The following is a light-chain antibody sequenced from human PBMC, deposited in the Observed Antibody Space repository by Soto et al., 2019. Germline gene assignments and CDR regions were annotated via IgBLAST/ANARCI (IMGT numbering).Light chain of an antibody. V-gene: IGKV1D-12*01. J-gene: IGKJ5*01. CDR1: QGISRW. CDR2: SAS. Sequence: ETHMTQSPSSVSAAVGDRVTIACRASQGISRWLAWYQQKPGKAPKLLIYSASTLQSGVPSRFSGSGSGTDFTLTISNLQPEDFATYYCQQLNAYPLTFGQGTRLEI. CDR3: QQLNAYPLT.